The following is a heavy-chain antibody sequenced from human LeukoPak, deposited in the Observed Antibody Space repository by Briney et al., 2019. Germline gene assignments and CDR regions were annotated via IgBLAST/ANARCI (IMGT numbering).Heavy chain of an antibody. D-gene: IGHD3-3*01. CDR3: AKGPDYDFWSGLDY. J-gene: IGHJ4*02. V-gene: IGHV3-30*02. CDR1: GFTFSYYG. CDR2: IRYDESKK. Sequence: GGSLRLSCAASGFTFSYYGMHWVRQAPGKGLEWVAFIRYDESKKFYGDSVKGRFTISRDNSKDTLYLQMNSLRAEDTAVYYCAKGPDYDFWSGLDYWGQGTLVTVSS.